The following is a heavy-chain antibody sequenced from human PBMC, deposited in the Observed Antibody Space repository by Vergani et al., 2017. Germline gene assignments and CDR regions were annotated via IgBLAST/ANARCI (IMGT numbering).Heavy chain of an antibody. CDR2: INPKNGGT. J-gene: IGHJ6*02. V-gene: IGHV1-2*02. Sequence: QVQLVQSGAEVKKPGASVRVSCRASGNTFNGYYIHWVRQAPGQGLEWMGWINPKNGGTISSQKFQGRVSMTGDTSISTVYVELRGLKSDDTAVYYCARVLGLWFGDFQGGMDVWGQGTTVTVSS. D-gene: IGHD3-10*01. CDR1: GNTFNGYY. CDR3: ARVLGLWFGDFQGGMDV.